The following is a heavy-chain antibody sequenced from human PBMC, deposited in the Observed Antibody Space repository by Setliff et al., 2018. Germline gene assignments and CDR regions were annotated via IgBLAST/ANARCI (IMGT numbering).Heavy chain of an antibody. V-gene: IGHV1-46*01. Sequence: ASVKVSCKASGYTLTSHYMHWVRQAPGLGLEWMGTINPSSGRTSYAQKFQGRVTMTRDTSTSTVYMDMSSMRSEDTAVYYCARDVCPYHYEGAFDIWGQGTMGTVAS. CDR2: INPSSGRT. J-gene: IGHJ3*02. D-gene: IGHD3-22*01. CDR1: GYTLTSHY. CDR3: ARDVCPYHYEGAFDI.